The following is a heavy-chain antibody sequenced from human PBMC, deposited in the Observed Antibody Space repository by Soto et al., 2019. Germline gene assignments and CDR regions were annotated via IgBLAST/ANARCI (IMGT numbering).Heavy chain of an antibody. D-gene: IGHD1-20*01. CDR1: GDSITRRDYY. CDR2: IHHSGAA. V-gene: IGHV4-31*03. Sequence: SETLSLTCTVSGDSITRRDYYWTWTRQYPGKGLEWIGYIHHSGAAHYNPSLKSRLTISVDTSRNQFSLKLTSVTAADTAVYYCARAIGGNNWNPNWFDSWGQGTKVTVSS. J-gene: IGHJ5*01. CDR3: ARAIGGNNWNPNWFDS.